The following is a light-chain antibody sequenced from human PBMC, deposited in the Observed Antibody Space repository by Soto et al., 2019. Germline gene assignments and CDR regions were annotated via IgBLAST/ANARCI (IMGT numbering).Light chain of an antibody. CDR1: SSNIGSNY. J-gene: IGLJ3*02. CDR2: RNN. Sequence: QSALTQPPSASGTPGQRVTISCSGSSSNIGSNYVYWYHQLPVTAPKLLIYRNNQRPSGVPDRFSGSKSGTSASQPISGPRSEDEDDYNCPPWNDSLSGRVFGEGTKPPVL. CDR3: PPWNDSLSGRV. V-gene: IGLV1-47*01.